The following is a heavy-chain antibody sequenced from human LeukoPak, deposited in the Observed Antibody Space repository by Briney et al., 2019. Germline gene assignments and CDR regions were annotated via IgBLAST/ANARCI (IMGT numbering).Heavy chain of an antibody. Sequence: QTGGSLRLSCAGSGFTFSSYSMNWVRQAPGKGLEWVSTISGSGGSTYYADSVKGRFTTSRDNSKNTLYLQMNSLRAEDTAIYYCAKAFAHSAYDARGDYWGQGTLVTVSS. J-gene: IGHJ4*02. V-gene: IGHV3-23*01. CDR3: AKAFAHSAYDARGDY. CDR2: ISGSGGST. CDR1: GFTFSSYS. D-gene: IGHD5-12*01.